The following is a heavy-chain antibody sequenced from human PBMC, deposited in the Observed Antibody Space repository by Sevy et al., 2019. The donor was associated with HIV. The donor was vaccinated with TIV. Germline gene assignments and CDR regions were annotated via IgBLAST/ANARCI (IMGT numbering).Heavy chain of an antibody. CDR2: IYYSGNT. Sequence: SETLSLTYTVSGGFIRSGGYYWSWIRQHPGKGLEWIGYIYYSGNTYYNPSLKSRVTISVDTSKSQFSLNLSSVTAADTAVYYCARSDGGDYFDYWGQGTLVTVSS. V-gene: IGHV4-31*03. CDR1: GGFIRSGGYY. CDR3: ARSDGGDYFDY. J-gene: IGHJ4*02.